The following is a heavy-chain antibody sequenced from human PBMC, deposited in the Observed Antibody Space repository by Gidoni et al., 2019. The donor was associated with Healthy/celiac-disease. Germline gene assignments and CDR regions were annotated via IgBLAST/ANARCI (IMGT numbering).Heavy chain of an antibody. CDR1: GFPFSSYA. CDR3: ARPNYYDSREFDY. D-gene: IGHD3-22*01. Sequence: EVQLLESGGGLVQPGGSLRLSCAASGFPFSSYAMSWVRQAPGKGLEWVSAISGSGGSTYYADSVKGRFTISRDNSKNTLYLQMNSLRAEDTAVYYCARPNYYDSREFDYWGQGTLVTVSS. V-gene: IGHV3-23*01. CDR2: ISGSGGST. J-gene: IGHJ4*02.